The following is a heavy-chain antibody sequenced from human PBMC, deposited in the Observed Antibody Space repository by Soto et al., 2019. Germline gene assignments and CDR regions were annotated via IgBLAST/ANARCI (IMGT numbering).Heavy chain of an antibody. CDR2: ISGSGTKT. Sequence: EVQLLESGGGFAQPGGSLRLSCAASGFTFSNYGMTWGRRAQGKGLECASGISGSGTKTCDADAVKGRFDFPRDNSKNTLYLQMNSLRADDTAVYYCAKVWDALNTDFVIRNFYYWGQVTLVTGSS. D-gene: IGHD2-21*01. CDR1: GFTFSNYG. CDR3: AKVWDALNTDFVIRNFYY. V-gene: IGHV3-23*01. J-gene: IGHJ4*02.